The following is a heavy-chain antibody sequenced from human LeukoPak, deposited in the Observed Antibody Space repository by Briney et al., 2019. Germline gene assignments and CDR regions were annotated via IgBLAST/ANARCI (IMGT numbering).Heavy chain of an antibody. CDR2: ISSISSYI. CDR1: GFTFSSYS. CDR3: ARDPSDSSGYYKKKWTKTFDY. J-gene: IGHJ4*02. Sequence: KPGGSLRLSCAASGFTFSSYSMNWVRQAPGKGLEWLSSISSISSYIYYADSVKGRFTIYRDNAKNSLYLQMNSLRAEDTAVYYCARDPSDSSGYYKKKWTKTFDYWGQGTLVTVSS. V-gene: IGHV3-21*01. D-gene: IGHD3-22*01.